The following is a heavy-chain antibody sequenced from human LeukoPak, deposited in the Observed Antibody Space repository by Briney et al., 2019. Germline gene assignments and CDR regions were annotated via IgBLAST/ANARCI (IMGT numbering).Heavy chain of an antibody. D-gene: IGHD2-21*01. Sequence: PSETLSLTCTVSGGSISSSSYYWGWIRQPPGKGLEWIGSIYYSGSTYYNPSLKSRVTISVDTSKNQFSLKLSSVTAADTAVYYCARDKPRSEVWDAFDIWGQGTMVTVSS. CDR3: ARDKPRSEVWDAFDI. V-gene: IGHV4-39*07. CDR2: IYYSGST. J-gene: IGHJ3*02. CDR1: GGSISSSSYY.